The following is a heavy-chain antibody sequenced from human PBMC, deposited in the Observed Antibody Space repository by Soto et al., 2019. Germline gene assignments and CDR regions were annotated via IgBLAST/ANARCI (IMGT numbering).Heavy chain of an antibody. Sequence: QVQLQQWGAGLLKPSETLSLTCAVYGGSFSGYYWSWIRQPPGMGLEWLGEINPSGSTSYHPSLGCPVTIPVDTSNNHPSLKLTSASAPDTAVYYCARGRHGGAAFWGHGTLVTVSS. J-gene: IGHJ4*01. CDR3: ARGRHGGAAF. V-gene: IGHV4-34*01. D-gene: IGHD2-15*01. CDR2: INPSGST. CDR1: GGSFSGYY.